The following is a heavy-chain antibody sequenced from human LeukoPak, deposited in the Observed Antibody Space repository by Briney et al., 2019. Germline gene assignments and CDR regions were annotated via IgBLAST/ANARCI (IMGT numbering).Heavy chain of an antibody. Sequence: GGSLRLSCAASGFTFSSYAMSWVRQAPGKGLEWVSSISSSSSYIYYADSVKGRFTISRDNAKNSLYLQMNSLRAEDTAVYYCARVHYGSGSYKPSPLFDYWGQGTLVTVSS. CDR3: ARVHYGSGSYKPSPLFDY. V-gene: IGHV3-21*01. D-gene: IGHD3-10*01. J-gene: IGHJ4*02. CDR2: ISSSSSYI. CDR1: GFTFSSYA.